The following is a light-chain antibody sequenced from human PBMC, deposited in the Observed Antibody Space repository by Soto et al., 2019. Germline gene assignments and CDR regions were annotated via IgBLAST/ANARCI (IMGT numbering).Light chain of an antibody. V-gene: IGKV3-20*01. CDR3: QQYGTSLPIT. CDR1: QSVSNKY. Sequence: EIVLTQSPGTLSLSPGERAILSCRASQSVSNKYLAWYQQRPGQAPRLLIYGPSTRATGIPDRFSGSGSGTDFTLTISGLEPEDFAVYYCQQYGTSLPITFGQGTRLEIK. CDR2: GPS. J-gene: IGKJ5*01.